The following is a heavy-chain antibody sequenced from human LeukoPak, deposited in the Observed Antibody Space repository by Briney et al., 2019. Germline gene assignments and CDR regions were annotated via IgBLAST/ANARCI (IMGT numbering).Heavy chain of an antibody. V-gene: IGHV3-23*01. CDR1: GFIFRNDA. D-gene: IGHD4/OR15-4a*01. Sequence: PGGSLRLSCGASGFIFRNDAMSWGRQAPGEGLKWVAGISDNGGGAYYAESLKGRFTVSRDNSKNMLYLQMNSLRVEDTAVYYCAKESGPLGAPLYDYWGRGILVTASS. CDR2: ISDNGGGA. CDR3: AKESGPLGAPLYDY. J-gene: IGHJ4*02.